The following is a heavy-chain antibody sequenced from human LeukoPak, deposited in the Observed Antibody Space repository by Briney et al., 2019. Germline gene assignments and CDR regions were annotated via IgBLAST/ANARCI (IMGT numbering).Heavy chain of an antibody. Sequence: PGGSLRLSCAASESTFSSYGMNWVRQAPGKGLEWVSYISSSGSTIYYADSVMGRFTISRDNAKNSLYLQMNSLRAEDTAVYYCAKRGDWNSSDYWGQGTLVTVSS. CDR1: ESTFSSYG. CDR2: ISSSGSTI. D-gene: IGHD2-21*02. CDR3: AKRGDWNSSDY. J-gene: IGHJ4*02. V-gene: IGHV3-48*03.